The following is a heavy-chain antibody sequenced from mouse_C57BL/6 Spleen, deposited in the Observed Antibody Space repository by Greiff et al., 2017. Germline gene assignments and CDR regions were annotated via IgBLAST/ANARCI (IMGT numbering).Heavy chain of an antibody. CDR3: ATIDYCNYD. CDR2: ISSGSSTI. V-gene: IGHV5-17*01. J-gene: IGHJ4*01. D-gene: IGHD2-1*01. Sequence: EVQVVESGGGLVKPGGSLKLSCAASGFTFSDYGMHWVRQAPGKGLEWVAYISSGSSTIYYADTVKGRFTITRDNAKNTLFLQIASLRAEDTAMYDCATIDYCNYDWGQGTSVTVSS. CDR1: GFTFSDYG.